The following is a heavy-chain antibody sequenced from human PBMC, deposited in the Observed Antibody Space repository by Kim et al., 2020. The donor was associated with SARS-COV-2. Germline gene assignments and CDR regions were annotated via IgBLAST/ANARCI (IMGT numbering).Heavy chain of an antibody. CDR1: GFTFSSYG. J-gene: IGHJ4*02. CDR3: ARGNQNGDYSIFDY. D-gene: IGHD4-17*01. Sequence: GGSLRLSCAASGFTFSSYGMHWVRQAPGKGLEWVAVIWYDGSNKYYADSVKGRFTISRDNSKNTLYLQMNSLRAEDTAVYYCARGNQNGDYSIFDYWGQGTLVTVSS. CDR2: IWYDGSNK. V-gene: IGHV3-33*01.